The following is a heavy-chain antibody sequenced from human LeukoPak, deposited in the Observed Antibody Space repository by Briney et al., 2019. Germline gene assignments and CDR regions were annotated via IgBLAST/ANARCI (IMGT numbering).Heavy chain of an antibody. Sequence: VGSLKLSCAASGFTFSDVSMNWVCQAPREGLGWVASVSSSIPYIYYTDSVKGRFTISRDNAKNSLYLQMNSLRAEDTAVYYCARGADCGGDCYSDPPGGRRDYWGQGTLVTVSS. D-gene: IGHD2-21*02. CDR3: ARGADCGGDCYSDPPGGRRDY. CDR1: GFTFSDVS. CDR2: VSSSIPYI. J-gene: IGHJ4*02. V-gene: IGHV3-21*01.